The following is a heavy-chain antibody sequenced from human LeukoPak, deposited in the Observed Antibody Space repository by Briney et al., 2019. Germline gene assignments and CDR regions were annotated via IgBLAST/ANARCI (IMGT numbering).Heavy chain of an antibody. CDR3: ARDANYDFWSGYYGPGAFDI. D-gene: IGHD3-3*01. CDR2: IYYSGST. V-gene: IGHV4-59*01. CDR1: GGSISSYY. J-gene: IGHJ3*02. Sequence: SETLSLTCTVSGGSISSYYWSWIQQPPGKGLEWIGYIYYSGSTNYNPSLKGRVTISVDTSKNQLSLKLSSVTAADTAVYYCARDANYDFWSGYYGPGAFDIWGQGTMVTVSS.